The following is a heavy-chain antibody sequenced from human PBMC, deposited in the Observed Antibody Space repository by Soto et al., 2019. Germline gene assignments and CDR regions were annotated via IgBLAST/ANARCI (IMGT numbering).Heavy chain of an antibody. CDR2: IIPIFGTA. D-gene: IGHD6-13*01. CDR1: GGTFSSYA. CDR3: ARVIAAAADPYYYYGMDV. J-gene: IGHJ6*02. Sequence: SVKVSCKASGGTFSSYAISWVRQAPGQGLEWMGGIIPIFGTANYAQKFQGRVTITADESTSTAYMELSSLRSEDTAVYYCARVIAAAADPYYYYGMDVWGQGTTVTVSS. V-gene: IGHV1-69*13.